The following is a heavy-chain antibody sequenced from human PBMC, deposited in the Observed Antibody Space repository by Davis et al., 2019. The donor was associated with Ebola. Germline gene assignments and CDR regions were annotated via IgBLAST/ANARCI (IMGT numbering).Heavy chain of an antibody. Sequence: AASVKVSCKASGGTFSSYAISWVRQAPGQGLEWMGGIIPIFDTANYAQKFQGRVTITADESTSTVYMELSSLRSEDPAVYYCARVERSPYGHCSTTSCYGGLGYWGQGTLVTVSS. D-gene: IGHD2-2*01. J-gene: IGHJ4*02. CDR1: GGTFSSYA. V-gene: IGHV1-69*13. CDR2: IIPIFDTA. CDR3: ARVERSPYGHCSTTSCYGGLGY.